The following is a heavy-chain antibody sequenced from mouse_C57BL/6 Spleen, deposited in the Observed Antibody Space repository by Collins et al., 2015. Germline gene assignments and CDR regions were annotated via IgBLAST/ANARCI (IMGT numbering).Heavy chain of an antibody. CDR3: VRYGKRYAMDY. Sequence: QVQLKESGPGLVAPSQSLSITCTVSGFSLTSYDISWIRQPPGKGLEWLGVIWTGGGTNYNSAFMSRLSISKDNSKSQVFLKMNSLQTDDTAIYYCVRYGKRYAMDYWGQGTSVTVSS. D-gene: IGHD2-10*02. CDR2: IWTGGGT. CDR1: GFSLTSYD. V-gene: IGHV2-9-2*01. J-gene: IGHJ4*01.